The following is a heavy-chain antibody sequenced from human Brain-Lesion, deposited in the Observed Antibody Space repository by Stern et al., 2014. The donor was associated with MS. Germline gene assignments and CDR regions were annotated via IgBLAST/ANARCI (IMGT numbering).Heavy chain of an antibody. D-gene: IGHD2-8*01. Sequence: QVQLVESVPGLVKPSQTLSLTCTVSGGSISSGGYYWSWIRQHPGKGLEWIGYIHYSGSTYYNSALKSRVTISRDTSKNQFSLNLNSVTAADTAVYYCARVGVYVQTGWFDPWGQGALVTVSS. CDR1: GGSISSGGYY. J-gene: IGHJ5*02. V-gene: IGHV4-31*03. CDR3: ARVGVYVQTGWFDP. CDR2: IHYSGST.